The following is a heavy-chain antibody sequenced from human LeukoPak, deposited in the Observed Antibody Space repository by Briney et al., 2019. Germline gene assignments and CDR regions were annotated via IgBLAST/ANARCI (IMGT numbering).Heavy chain of an antibody. Sequence: GASVKVSCKASGYTFTGYYMHWVRQAPGQGLEWMGWINPNSGGTNYAQKFQGRVTMTRDTSISTAYMELSRLRSDDTAVYYCARDAGRCYDPYYYFDYWGQGTLVTVSS. CDR2: INPNSGGT. V-gene: IGHV1-2*02. CDR3: ARDAGRCYDPYYYFDY. CDR1: GYTFTGYY. J-gene: IGHJ4*02. D-gene: IGHD5-12*01.